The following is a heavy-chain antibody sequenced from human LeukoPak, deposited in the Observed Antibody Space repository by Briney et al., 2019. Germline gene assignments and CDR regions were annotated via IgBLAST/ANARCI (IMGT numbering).Heavy chain of an antibody. CDR2: ISWNSGSI. V-gene: IGHV3-9*01. D-gene: IGHD6-13*01. J-gene: IGHJ1*01. CDR1: GFTFDDYA. Sequence: GGSLRLSCAASGFTFDDYAMHWVRQAPGKGLEWVSGISWNSGSIGYADSVKGRFTISRDNAKNSLYLQMNSLRAEDTALCYCAKDASSSWYAGYEYFQHWGQGTLVTVSS. CDR3: AKDASSSWYAGYEYFQH.